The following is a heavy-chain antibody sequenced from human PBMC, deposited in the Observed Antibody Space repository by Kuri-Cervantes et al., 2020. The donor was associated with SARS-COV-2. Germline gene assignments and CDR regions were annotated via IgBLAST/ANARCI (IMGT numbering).Heavy chain of an antibody. J-gene: IGHJ4*02. D-gene: IGHD6-19*01. CDR3: AKDPVAGTWGDNFDY. Sequence: GESLKISCTASGFTFGDYAMSWVRQAPGKGLEWVSAISGSGGSTYYADSVKGRFTISRDNSKNTLYLQMNSLRAEDTAVYYCAKDPVAGTWGDNFDYWGQGTMVTVSS. V-gene: IGHV3-23*01. CDR1: GFTFGDYA. CDR2: ISGSGGST.